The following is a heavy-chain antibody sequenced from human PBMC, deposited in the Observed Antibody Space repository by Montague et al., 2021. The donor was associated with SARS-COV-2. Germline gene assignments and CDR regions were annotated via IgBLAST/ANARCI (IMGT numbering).Heavy chain of an antibody. D-gene: IGHD3-10*01. CDR1: GGSFSGYY. V-gene: IGHV4-34*01. Sequence: SETLSLTCAVSGGSFSGYYWSWIRQPPGKGLEWIGDIYHSGGTNYNPSLKSRVTISVDTSKNQFSLKLSSVTAADTAVYYCARGRRILLWFGEYLSGGDYYGMDVWGQGTTVTVSS. CDR3: ARGRRILLWFGEYLSGGDYYGMDV. J-gene: IGHJ6*02. CDR2: IYHSGGT.